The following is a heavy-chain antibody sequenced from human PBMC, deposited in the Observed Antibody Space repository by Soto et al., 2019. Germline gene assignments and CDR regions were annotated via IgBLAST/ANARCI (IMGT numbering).Heavy chain of an antibody. CDR1: GGSVSSGGYY. CDR3: ARGGVRRYNWFDP. Sequence: SETLSLTCTVSGGSVSSGGYYWSWIRRHPGKGLEWIGYIYYSGSTYYNPSLKSRVTISVDTSKNQFSLKLSSVTAADTAVYYCARGGVRRYNWFDPWGQGTLVPSPQ. V-gene: IGHV4-31*03. CDR2: IYYSGST. J-gene: IGHJ5*02. D-gene: IGHD2-8*01.